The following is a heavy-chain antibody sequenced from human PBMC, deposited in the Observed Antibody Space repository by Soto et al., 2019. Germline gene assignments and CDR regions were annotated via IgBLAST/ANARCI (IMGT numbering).Heavy chain of an antibody. Sequence: QVQLQESGPGLVKPSQTLSLTCPVSGGSFSSGDYYWSWIRQPPGKGLEWIGYIYYSGSTYYNPSLKSRVTISVDTSKNQFSLKLSSVTAADTAVYYCARGVVWFGGGTLYYYGMDVWGQGTTVTVSS. CDR3: ARGVVWFGGGTLYYYGMDV. CDR2: IYYSGST. CDR1: GGSFSSGDYY. J-gene: IGHJ6*02. V-gene: IGHV4-30-4*01. D-gene: IGHD3-10*01.